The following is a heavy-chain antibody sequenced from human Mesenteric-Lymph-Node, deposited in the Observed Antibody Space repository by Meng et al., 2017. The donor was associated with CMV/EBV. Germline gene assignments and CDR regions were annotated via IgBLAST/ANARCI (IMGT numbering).Heavy chain of an antibody. J-gene: IGHJ4*02. D-gene: IGHD5-12*01. CDR3: AREISGYDPLDY. V-gene: IGHV3-11*01. Sequence: GESLKISCAASGFTFSDYYMSWIRQAPGKGLEWVSYISSGGSGIDYADSVKGRFTISRDNAKNSLYLQMNSLGAEDTAVYYCAREISGYDPLDYWGPGTLVTVSS. CDR2: ISSGGSGI. CDR1: GFTFSDYY.